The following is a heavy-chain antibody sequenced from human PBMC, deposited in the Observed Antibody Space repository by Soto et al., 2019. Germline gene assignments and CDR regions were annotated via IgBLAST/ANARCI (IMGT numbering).Heavy chain of an antibody. CDR1: GGSFSGYY. CDR3: AREGGKKRLRSIDY. CDR2: INHSGST. D-gene: IGHD3-16*01. Sequence: SETPLTCAVYGGSFSGYYWSWIRQPPGKGLEWIGEINHSGSTNYNPSLKSRVTISVDTSKNQFSLKLSSVTAADTAVYYCAREGGKKRLRSIDYWGQGTLVTVSS. V-gene: IGHV4-34*01. J-gene: IGHJ4*02.